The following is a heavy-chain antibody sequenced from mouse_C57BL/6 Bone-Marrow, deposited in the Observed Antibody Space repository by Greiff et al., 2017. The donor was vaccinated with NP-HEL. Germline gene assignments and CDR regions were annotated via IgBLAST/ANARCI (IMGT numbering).Heavy chain of an antibody. V-gene: IGHV1-82*01. CDR2: IYPGDGDT. CDR3: GRSRGWPYWYIDV. Sequence: VQLQQSGPELVKPGASVKISCKASGYAFSSSWMNWVKQRPGKGLEWIGRIYPGDGDTNYNGKFKGKATLTADKSSSTAYMQLSSLTSEDSAVYFVGRSRGWPYWYIDVWGTGTSVTVSS. CDR1: GYAFSSSW. J-gene: IGHJ1*03. D-gene: IGHD2-3*01.